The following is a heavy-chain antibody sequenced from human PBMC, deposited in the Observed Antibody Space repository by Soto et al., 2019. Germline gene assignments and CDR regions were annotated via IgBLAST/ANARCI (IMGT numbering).Heavy chain of an antibody. CDR1: GYTFVNYE. J-gene: IGHJ4*02. V-gene: IGHV1-8*01. Sequence: QVQLVQSGAEVKKPGASVKVSCKASGYTFVNYEINWVRQATGQGLEWLGWMNPHSGDTFYAENFKGRVTMTRNTSITTAYMELNSLKAEDTAVYYCARQQAMDYCGQGTLVTVSS. CDR3: ARQQAMDY. CDR2: MNPHSGDT.